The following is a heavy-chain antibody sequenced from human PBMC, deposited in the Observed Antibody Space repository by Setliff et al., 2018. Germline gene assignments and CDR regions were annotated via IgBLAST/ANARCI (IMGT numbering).Heavy chain of an antibody. CDR1: GVSVSRHY. CDR2: IYTGGST. Sequence: SETLSLTCIVSGVSVSRHYWSWIRQPPGKTLEWIGYIYTGGSTTYNPSLKSRVTLSLDTSKNHLSLNLASVTAADTAVYYCARDVWGAGTGWFDPWGLGILVTVSS. CDR3: ARDVWGAGTGWFDP. D-gene: IGHD1-1*01. V-gene: IGHV4-4*08. J-gene: IGHJ5*02.